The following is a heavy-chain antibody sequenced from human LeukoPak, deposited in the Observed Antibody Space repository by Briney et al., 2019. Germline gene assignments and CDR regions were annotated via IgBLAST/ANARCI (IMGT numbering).Heavy chain of an antibody. J-gene: IGHJ6*02. Sequence: GGSLRLSCAASGFTFSDSWMSWVRQAPGKGLEWVANMNQDGSAKGYVDSVKGRSTISRDNARNSLYLQMSSLRPEDTAVYYCATYTHWVAGDVWGQGTTVTVSS. CDR1: GFTFSDSW. CDR3: ATYTHWVAGDV. V-gene: IGHV3-7*01. CDR2: MNQDGSAK. D-gene: IGHD3-16*01.